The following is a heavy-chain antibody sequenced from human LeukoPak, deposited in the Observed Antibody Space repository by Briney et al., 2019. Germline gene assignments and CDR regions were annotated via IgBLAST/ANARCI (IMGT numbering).Heavy chain of an antibody. CDR3: PTVPYYYDSSGYYEGFDY. V-gene: IGHV3-15*01. D-gene: IGHD3-22*01. Sequence: GGSLRLSCAASGFTFSNAWMSWVRQAPGKGLEGVGRIKSKTDGGTTDYAAPVKGRFTISRDDSKNTLYLQMNSLKTEDTAVYYCPTVPYYYDSSGYYEGFDYWGQGTLVTVSS. CDR2: IKSKTDGGTT. CDR1: GFTFSNAW. J-gene: IGHJ4*02.